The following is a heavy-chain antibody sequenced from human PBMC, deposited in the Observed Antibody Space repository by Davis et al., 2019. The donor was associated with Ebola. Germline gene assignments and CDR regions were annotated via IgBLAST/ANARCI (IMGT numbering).Heavy chain of an antibody. Sequence: ASVKVSCKASGYTFTSYAMHWVRQAPGQRLEWMGWINAGNGNTKYSQKFQGRVTITRDTSASTAYMELSSLRSEDTAVYYCARARYSNYYYYYGMDVWGQGTTVTVSS. V-gene: IGHV1-3*01. D-gene: IGHD4-11*01. CDR1: GYTFTSYA. J-gene: IGHJ6*02. CDR3: ARARYSNYYYYYGMDV. CDR2: INAGNGNT.